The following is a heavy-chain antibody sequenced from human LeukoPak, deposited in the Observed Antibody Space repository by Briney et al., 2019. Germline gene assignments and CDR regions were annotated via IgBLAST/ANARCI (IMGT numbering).Heavy chain of an antibody. J-gene: IGHJ4*02. V-gene: IGHV1-69*13. D-gene: IGHD3-22*01. CDR1: GGTFSRFT. CDR2: ITPIFGTA. Sequence: SVKVSCKASGGTFSRFTISWVRQAPGQGFEWTGGITPIFGTANFAQKFRGRVSITADESTSTAFMELSSLRSEDTALYYCAREWGLESSGYYYAYWGQGTLVTVSS. CDR3: AREWGLESSGYYYAY.